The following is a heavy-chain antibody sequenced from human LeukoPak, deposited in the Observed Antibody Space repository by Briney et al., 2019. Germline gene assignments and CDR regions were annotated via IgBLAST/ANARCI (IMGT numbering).Heavy chain of an antibody. D-gene: IGHD5-18*01. J-gene: IGHJ5*02. CDR1: GGSISSSSYY. CDR3: ARGYSYGLNWFDP. V-gene: IGHV4-61*05. CDR2: IYYSGST. Sequence: SETLSLTCTVSGGSISSSSYYWGWIRQPPGKGLEWIGYIYYSGSTNYNPSLKSRVTISVDTSKNQFSLKLSSVTAADTAVYYCARGYSYGLNWFDPWGQGTLVTVSS.